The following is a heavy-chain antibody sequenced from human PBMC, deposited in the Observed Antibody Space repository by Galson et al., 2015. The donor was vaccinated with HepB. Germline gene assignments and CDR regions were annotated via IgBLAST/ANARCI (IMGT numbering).Heavy chain of an antibody. J-gene: IGHJ4*02. D-gene: IGHD2-2*01. CDR3: ARGGALVVPAAIGYFDY. V-gene: IGHV1-69*02. CDR2: IIPILGIA. CDR1: GGTFSSYT. Sequence: SVKVSCKASGGTFSSYTISWVRQAPGQGLEWMGRIIPILGIANYAQKFQGRVTITADKSTSTAYMELSSLRSEDTAVYYCARGGALVVPAAIGYFDYWGQGTLVTVSS.